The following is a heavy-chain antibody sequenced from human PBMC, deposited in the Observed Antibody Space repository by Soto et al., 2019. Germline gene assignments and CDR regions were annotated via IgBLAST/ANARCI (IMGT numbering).Heavy chain of an antibody. D-gene: IGHD3-16*01. CDR3: ARDIRFGLSDAFDI. V-gene: IGHV4-31*03. Sequence: PSETLSLTCTVSGGSISSGGYYWTWIRQHPGKGLEWIAYIYYSGTSYYNPSLKSRVIIAVDTSKNHFSLKLSSVTAADTAVYYCARDIRFGLSDAFDIWGQGTRVTVSS. J-gene: IGHJ3*02. CDR1: GGSISSGGYY. CDR2: IYYSGTS.